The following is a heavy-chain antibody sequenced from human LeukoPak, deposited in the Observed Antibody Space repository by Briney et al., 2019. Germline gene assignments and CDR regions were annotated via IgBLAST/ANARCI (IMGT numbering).Heavy chain of an antibody. D-gene: IGHD6-13*01. Sequence: ASVTVSCTASGYTFTSYGISWVRQAPGQGLEWMGWISAYNGNTNYAQKLQGRVTMTTDTSTSTAYMELWSLRSDDTAVYYCARMDGSSSWYGIDYWGQGTLVTVSS. CDR1: GYTFTSYG. J-gene: IGHJ4*02. CDR3: ARMDGSSSWYGIDY. V-gene: IGHV1-18*01. CDR2: ISAYNGNT.